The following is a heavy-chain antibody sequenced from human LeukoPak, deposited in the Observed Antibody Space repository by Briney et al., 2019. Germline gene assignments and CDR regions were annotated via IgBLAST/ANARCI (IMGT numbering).Heavy chain of an antibody. J-gene: IGHJ4*02. Sequence: GSLRLSCAASGFTFSSYAMSWVRQAPGKGLEWVSAISDSGGSRYYADSVRGRFTISRDNSKSTLSLQMNSLRAEDTAIYYCATYRQVLLPFESWGQGTLVTVSS. CDR1: GFTFSSYA. D-gene: IGHD2-8*02. CDR2: ISDSGGSR. V-gene: IGHV3-23*01. CDR3: ATYRQVLLPFES.